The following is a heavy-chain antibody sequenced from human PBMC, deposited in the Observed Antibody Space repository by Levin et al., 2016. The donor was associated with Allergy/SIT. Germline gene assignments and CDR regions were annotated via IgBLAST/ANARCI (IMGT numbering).Heavy chain of an antibody. CDR2: IYYSGST. Sequence: WIRQPPGKGLEWIGYIYYSGSTYYNPSLKSRVTISVDTSKNQFSLKLSSVTAADTAVYYCARDNKGVWFGELYYYYGMDVWGQGTTVTVSS. D-gene: IGHD3-10*01. V-gene: IGHV4-31*02. J-gene: IGHJ6*02. CDR3: ARDNKGVWFGELYYYYGMDV.